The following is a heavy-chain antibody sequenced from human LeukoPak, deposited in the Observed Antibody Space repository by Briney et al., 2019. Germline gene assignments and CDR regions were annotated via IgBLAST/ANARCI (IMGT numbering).Heavy chain of an antibody. V-gene: IGHV3-7*03. D-gene: IGHD3-10*01. CDR1: GFTFSSYW. J-gene: IGHJ4*02. Sequence: PGGSLRLSCAASGFTFSSYWMSWVRQAPGKGLEWVANIKQDGSEKYYVDSVKGRFTISRDNSKNTLYLQMSSLRAEDTAVYFCAKIDYGSGSYYKPDYWGQGTLVTVSS. CDR2: IKQDGSEK. CDR3: AKIDYGSGSYYKPDY.